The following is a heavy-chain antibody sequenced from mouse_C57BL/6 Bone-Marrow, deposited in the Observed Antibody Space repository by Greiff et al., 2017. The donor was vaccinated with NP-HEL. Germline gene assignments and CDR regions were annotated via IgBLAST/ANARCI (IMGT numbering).Heavy chain of an antibody. V-gene: IGHV1-61*01. CDR3: ARGTTPEYFDV. CDR1: GYTFTSYW. Sequence: QVQLQQPGAELVRPGSSVKLSCKASGYTFTSYWMDWVKQRPGQGLEWIGNIYPSDSETHYNQKFKDKATLTVDKSSSTAYMQLSSLTSEDSAVYYCARGTTPEYFDVWGTGTTVTVSS. J-gene: IGHJ1*03. CDR2: IYPSDSET. D-gene: IGHD2-13*01.